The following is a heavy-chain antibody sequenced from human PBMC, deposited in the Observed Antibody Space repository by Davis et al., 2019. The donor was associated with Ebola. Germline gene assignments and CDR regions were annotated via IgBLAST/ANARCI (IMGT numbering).Heavy chain of an antibody. CDR2: ISSSSSYI. V-gene: IGHV3-21*01. Sequence: PGGSLRLSCAASGFTFSSYEMNWVRQAPGKGLEWVSSISSSSSYIYYADSVKGRFTISRDNAKNSLYLQMNSLRAEDTAVYYCAKATTGNAPSFEHWCQGVLVTVSS. J-gene: IGHJ4*02. CDR3: AKATTGNAPSFEH. CDR1: GFTFSSYE. D-gene: IGHD1-1*01.